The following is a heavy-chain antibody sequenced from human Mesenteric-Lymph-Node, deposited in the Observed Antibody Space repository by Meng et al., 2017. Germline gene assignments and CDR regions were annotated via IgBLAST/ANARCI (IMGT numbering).Heavy chain of an antibody. D-gene: IGHD2/OR15-2a*01. CDR2: IKTTEIDDGTT. CDR1: GFSFTNAW. CDR3: TTGTTFGTLKSFDY. V-gene: IGHV3-15*01. Sequence: GGSLRLSCTASGFSFTNAWMTWVRQAPGRGLEWIGRIKTTEIDDGTTDFAAPVKGRFTISRDDSKNTLYLQMNSLKTEDTAVYYCTTGTTFGTLKSFDYWGQGTLVTVSS. J-gene: IGHJ4*02.